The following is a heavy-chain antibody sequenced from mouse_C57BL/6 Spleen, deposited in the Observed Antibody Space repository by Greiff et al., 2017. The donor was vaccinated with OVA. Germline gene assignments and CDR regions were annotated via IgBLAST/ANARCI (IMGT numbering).Heavy chain of an antibody. Sequence: VKLVESGTELVKPGASVKLSCKASGYTFTSYWMHWVKQRPGQGLEWIGNINPSNGGTNYNEKFKSKATLTVDKSSSTAYMQLSSLTSEDSAVYYCAKSGGFTTVVDHFDYWGQGTTLTVSS. CDR1: GYTFTSYW. CDR2: INPSNGGT. J-gene: IGHJ2*01. D-gene: IGHD1-1*01. CDR3: AKSGGFTTVVDHFDY. V-gene: IGHV1-53*01.